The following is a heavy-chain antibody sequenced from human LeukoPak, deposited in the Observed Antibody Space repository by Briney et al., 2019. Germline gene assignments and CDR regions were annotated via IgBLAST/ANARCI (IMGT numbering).Heavy chain of an antibody. CDR1: GFTFSSYW. J-gene: IGHJ4*02. V-gene: IGHV3-74*01. CDR2: INSDGSST. D-gene: IGHD6-19*01. CDR3: ARERTAVAGRD. Sequence: GGSPRLSCAASGFTFSSYWMHWVRQAPGKGLVWVSRINSDGSSTSYADSVKGRFTISRDNAKNTLYLQMNSLRAEDTAVYYCARERTAVAGRDWGQGTLVTVSS.